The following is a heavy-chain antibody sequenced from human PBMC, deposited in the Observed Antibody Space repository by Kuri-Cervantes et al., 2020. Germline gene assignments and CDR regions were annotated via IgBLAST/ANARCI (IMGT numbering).Heavy chain of an antibody. CDR1: GDSVSSNSAA. J-gene: IGHJ4*02. CDR3: GRGSEDGNEGCFDY. Sequence: LRLSCAISGDSVSSNSAAWHWIRQSPARGLEWLGRTYYRSKWYNDYAVSVKSRITINPYTSKNQFSLQLNSVTPDDTAVYSCGRGSEDGNEGCFDYWGQGTLVTVSS. CDR2: TYYRSKWYN. D-gene: IGHD1-1*01. V-gene: IGHV6-1*01.